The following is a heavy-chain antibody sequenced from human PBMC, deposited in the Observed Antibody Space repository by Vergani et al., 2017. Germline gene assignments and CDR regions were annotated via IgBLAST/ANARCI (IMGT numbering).Heavy chain of an antibody. CDR2: ISWNSGSI. Sequence: EVQLVESGGGLVQPGRSLRLSCAASGFTFDDYAMHWVRQAPGKGLEWVSGISWNSGSIGYADSVKGRFTISRDNAKNSLYLQMNSLRAEDTALYYCAKDDGYSPTQIDYWGQGTLVTVSS. D-gene: IGHD3-22*01. CDR1: GFTFDDYA. CDR3: AKDDGYSPTQIDY. V-gene: IGHV3-9*01. J-gene: IGHJ4*02.